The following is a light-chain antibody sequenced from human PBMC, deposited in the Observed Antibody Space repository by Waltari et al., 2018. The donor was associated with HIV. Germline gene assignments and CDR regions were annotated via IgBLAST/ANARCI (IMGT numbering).Light chain of an antibody. Sequence: DIQMTQSPSYLSASVGDSVSISCRANHDIGALLAWSQRRPGEAPRLLVFSTSRRERGVPSRFFAYGSETDFTLTISGLEAEDFATYYCHQASSFPHTFGGGTKV. CDR2: STS. V-gene: IGKV1-12*01. CDR1: HDIGAL. J-gene: IGKJ4*01. CDR3: HQASSFPHT.